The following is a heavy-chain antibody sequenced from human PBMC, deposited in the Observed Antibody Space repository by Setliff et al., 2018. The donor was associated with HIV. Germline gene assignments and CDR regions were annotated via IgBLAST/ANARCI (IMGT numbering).Heavy chain of an antibody. V-gene: IGHV1-8*02. CDR2: MNPNSGNT. J-gene: IGHJ6*03. Sequence: ASVKVSCKASGYTFSSYDINWVRQATGQGLEWMGWMNPNSGNTGYAQKFQGRVTMTRDTSIGTAYMELNNLKFEDTAVYYCARARRDSYDSGRRNHYYIDVWGKGTPVTVS. D-gene: IGHD3-22*01. CDR3: ARARRDSYDSGRRNHYYIDV. CDR1: GYTFSSYD.